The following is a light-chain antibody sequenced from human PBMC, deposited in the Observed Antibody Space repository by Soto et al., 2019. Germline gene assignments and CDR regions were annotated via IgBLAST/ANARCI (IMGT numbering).Light chain of an antibody. V-gene: IGKV3-11*01. CDR3: QQRRNWL. CDR1: QSVGSY. CDR2: DAS. Sequence: EIVLTQSPATLSLSPGERATLSCRAGQSVGSYLAWYQQKPGQAPRLLIYDASTRATGIPARFSGSGSGTDFTLTISSLEPEDSAVYYCQQRRNWLFGGWTRVEIK. J-gene: IGKJ4*01.